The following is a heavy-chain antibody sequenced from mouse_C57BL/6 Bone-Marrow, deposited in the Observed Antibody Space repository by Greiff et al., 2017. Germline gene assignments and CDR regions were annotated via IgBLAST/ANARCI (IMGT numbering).Heavy chain of an antibody. Sequence: VQLQQSGPELVKPGASVKTPCKASGYTFTDYNMDWVKQSHGKSLEWIGDINPNNGGTIYNQKFKGKATLTVAKSSSTAYMELRSLTSEDTAVYYCASKTAQATWFAYWGQGTLVTVSA. CDR3: ASKTAQATWFAY. CDR1: GYTFTDYN. J-gene: IGHJ3*01. CDR2: INPNNGGT. V-gene: IGHV1-18*01. D-gene: IGHD3-2*02.